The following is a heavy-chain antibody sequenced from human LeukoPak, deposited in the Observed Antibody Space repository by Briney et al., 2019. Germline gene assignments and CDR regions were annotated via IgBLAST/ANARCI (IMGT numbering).Heavy chain of an antibody. Sequence: GGSLRLSCSASGFTFSGYAMHWVRQAPGKGLEYVSAIISDGESTYYSDSVKDRFTISRDNSKNTLYLQMSSLRPEDTAVYYCVKSASTWYLFDYWGQGTLVTVSS. D-gene: IGHD6-13*01. V-gene: IGHV3-64*03. CDR2: IISDGEST. CDR3: VKSASTWYLFDY. CDR1: GFTFSGYA. J-gene: IGHJ4*02.